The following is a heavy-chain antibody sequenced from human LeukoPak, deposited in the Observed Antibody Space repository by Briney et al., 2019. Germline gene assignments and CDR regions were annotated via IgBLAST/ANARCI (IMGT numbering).Heavy chain of an antibody. J-gene: IGHJ4*02. CDR3: ASSLYYDSSGYMRGLYYFDY. CDR2: MSSTSRFI. V-gene: IGHV3-21*01. CDR1: GFTFSDYS. D-gene: IGHD3-22*01. Sequence: GDSLRLSCAASGFTFSDYSMNWVRQAPGQGLEWVSSMSSTSRFIYYADSVKGRFTISRDNAKNSLYLQMNSLTAEDTAVYYCASSLYYDSSGYMRGLYYFDYWGQGTLVTVSS.